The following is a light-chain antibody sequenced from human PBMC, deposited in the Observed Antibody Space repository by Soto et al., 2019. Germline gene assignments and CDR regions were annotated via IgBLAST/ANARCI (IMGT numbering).Light chain of an antibody. CDR1: SSDVGANNY. V-gene: IGLV2-8*01. CDR2: EVD. J-gene: IGLJ3*02. CDR3: SSYAGRNDFGV. Sequence: QSALTQPPSASGSPGQSVTISCTGTSSDVGANNYVSWYQQHPGQAPRLIIHEVDKRPSGVPDRFSGSKSGNTASLTVSGLQTEDEAVYYCSSYAGRNDFGVFGGGTKLTVL.